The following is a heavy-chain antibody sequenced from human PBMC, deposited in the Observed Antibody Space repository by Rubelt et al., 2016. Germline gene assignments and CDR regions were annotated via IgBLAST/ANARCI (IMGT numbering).Heavy chain of an antibody. CDR3: ARDIYSGSYYGY. J-gene: IGHJ4*02. Sequence: QVQLVQSGAEVKKPGASVKVSCKASGYTFTSYAMHWVRQAPGQRLEWMGWINAGNGNTKYSQKFQGRVTINRDTSASTAYMGLSSLRSEDTAVYYCARDIYSGSYYGYWGQGTLVTVSS. CDR2: INAGNGNT. D-gene: IGHD1-26*01. CDR1: GYTFTSYA. V-gene: IGHV1-3*01.